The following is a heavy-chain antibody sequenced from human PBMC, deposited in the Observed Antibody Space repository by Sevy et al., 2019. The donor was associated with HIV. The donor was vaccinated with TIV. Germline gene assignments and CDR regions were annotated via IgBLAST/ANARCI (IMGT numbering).Heavy chain of an antibody. Sequence: GGSLRLSCAASGFTFSSYAMSWVRQAPAKGLEWVSAFRGSGGSTDYADSVKGRFTISRDNSKNSLYLQMNSLRAEDTAVYYCAKVEGGYLDYWGQGTLVTVSS. V-gene: IGHV3-23*01. CDR2: FRGSGGST. D-gene: IGHD1-1*01. CDR3: AKVEGGYLDY. J-gene: IGHJ4*02. CDR1: GFTFSSYA.